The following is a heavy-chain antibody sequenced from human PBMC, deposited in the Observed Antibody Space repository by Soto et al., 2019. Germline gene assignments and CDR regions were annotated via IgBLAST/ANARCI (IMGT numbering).Heavy chain of an antibody. D-gene: IGHD3-22*01. Sequence: PSETLSLTCAVYGGSFSGYYWSWIRQPPGKGLEWIGEINHSGSTNYNPSLKSRVTISVDTSKNQFSLKLSSVTAADTAVYYCAILPHDSSGQTPFDYWGQGTLVTVSS. J-gene: IGHJ4*02. CDR2: INHSGST. CDR1: GGSFSGYY. V-gene: IGHV4-34*01. CDR3: AILPHDSSGQTPFDY.